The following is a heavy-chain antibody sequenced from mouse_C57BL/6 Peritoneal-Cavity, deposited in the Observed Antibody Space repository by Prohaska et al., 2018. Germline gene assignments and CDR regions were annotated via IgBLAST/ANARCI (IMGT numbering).Heavy chain of an antibody. V-gene: IGHV1-75*01. D-gene: IGHD4-1*01. J-gene: IGHJ3*01. Sequence: QVQLQQSGHELVKPGASVKISCKASGYTFTDYYLHWVKQRPGQGLEWIGWIFTGSGSTYYNEKCKGKATLTVDKSCSTAYRLLSSLTSEDSAVYFCARSNSFAYGGQGTLVTVSA. CDR3: ARSNSFAY. CDR1: GYTFTDYY. CDR2: IFTGSGST.